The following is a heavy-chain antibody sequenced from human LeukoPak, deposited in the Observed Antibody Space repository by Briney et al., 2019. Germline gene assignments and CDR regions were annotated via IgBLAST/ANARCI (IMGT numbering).Heavy chain of an antibody. CDR1: GGSFSGYY. V-gene: IGHV4-34*01. D-gene: IGHD5-12*01. CDR3: ARDLSIVATYDPLYYYYYMDV. CDR2: INHSGST. Sequence: SETLSLTCAVYGGSFSGYYWSWIRQPPGKGLEWIGEINHSGSTNYNPSLKSRVTISVDTSKNQFSLKLSSVTAADTAVYYCARDLSIVATYDPLYYYYYMDVWGKGTTVTVSS. J-gene: IGHJ6*03.